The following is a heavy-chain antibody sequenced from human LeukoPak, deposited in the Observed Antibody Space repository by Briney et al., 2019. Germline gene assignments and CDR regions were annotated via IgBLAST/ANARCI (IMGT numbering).Heavy chain of an antibody. CDR2: ILQSGST. CDR1: GDSLSSNYW. D-gene: IGHD3-16*01. Sequence: SETLSLTCAVSGDSLSSNYWWRWVRQSPGKGLERIGEILQSGSTNYDPSLRSRVTISINKSKNQFSLNLSSVSAADTAVYYCARESLSYASKFHYWGQGTLVTVSS. J-gene: IGHJ4*02. CDR3: ARESLSYASKFHY. V-gene: IGHV4-4*02.